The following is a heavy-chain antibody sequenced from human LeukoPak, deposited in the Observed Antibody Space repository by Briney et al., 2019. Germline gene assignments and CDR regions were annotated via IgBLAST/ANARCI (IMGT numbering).Heavy chain of an antibody. D-gene: IGHD6-6*01. CDR2: IYYSGST. Sequence: SGTLSLTCTGSGGSISSYYWSWIRKPPGKGLEWIGHIYYSGSTNSNPSLKSRVTISVDTSKNQFSLKLRSVTAADTAVYYCARINPAARLFDYWGQGTLVTVSS. CDR3: ARINPAARLFDY. V-gene: IGHV4-59*12. CDR1: GGSISSYY. J-gene: IGHJ4*02.